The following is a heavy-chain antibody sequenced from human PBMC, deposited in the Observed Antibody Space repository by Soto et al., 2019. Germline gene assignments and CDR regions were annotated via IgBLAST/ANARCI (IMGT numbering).Heavy chain of an antibody. CDR3: AKILIRLIVVVPAAISGLDY. D-gene: IGHD2-2*02. J-gene: IGHJ4*02. CDR2: ISGSGGST. V-gene: IGHV3-23*01. CDR1: GFTFSSYA. Sequence: WGSLRLSCAASGFTFSSYAMSWVRQAPGKGLEWVSAISGSGGSTYYADSVKGRFTISRDNSKNTLYLQMNSLRAEDTAVYYCAKILIRLIVVVPAAISGLDYWGQGTLVTVSS.